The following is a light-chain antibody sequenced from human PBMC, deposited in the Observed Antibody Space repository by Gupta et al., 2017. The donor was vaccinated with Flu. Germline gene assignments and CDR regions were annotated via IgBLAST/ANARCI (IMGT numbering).Light chain of an antibody. CDR2: AGS. J-gene: IGKJ4*01. V-gene: IGKV3-20*01. CDR3: QQYGSSPT. Sequence: YLAWYQQKPGQAPRLLIDAGSTGATGVPHRFSGSGSGTDFTLIINRLEHEDFAVYYCQQYGSSPTFGGGTRVEI. CDR1: Y.